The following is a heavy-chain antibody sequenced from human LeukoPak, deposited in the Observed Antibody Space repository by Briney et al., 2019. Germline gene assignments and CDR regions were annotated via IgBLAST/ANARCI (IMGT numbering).Heavy chain of an antibody. CDR3: ARRVLYTFSSYYFYY. J-gene: IGHJ4*02. V-gene: IGHV1-18*01. D-gene: IGHD2-2*02. CDR1: GYTFTSYG. Sequence: ASVKVSCKASGYTFTSYGISWVRQAPGQGLEWMGWISTYNGSTNYAQKLQGRVTMTTDSSTSTAYMELRSLRSDDTAVYYCARRVLYTFSSYYFYYWGQGPLVTVSS. CDR2: ISTYNGST.